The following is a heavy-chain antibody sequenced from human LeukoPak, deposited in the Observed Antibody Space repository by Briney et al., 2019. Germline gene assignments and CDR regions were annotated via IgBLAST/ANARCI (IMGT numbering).Heavy chain of an antibody. D-gene: IGHD5-18*01. V-gene: IGHV5-51*01. CDR2: IDPSESDT. Sequence: GESLMISCKASGYSLTTYWIGWVRQMPGKGLEWMGIIDPSESDTRYTPSFHGQVTISADKSLTTAYLQWNSLKASDTALYYCARQTAMGRSGDYWGQGTLVTVYS. CDR1: GYSLTTYW. J-gene: IGHJ4*02. CDR3: ARQTAMGRSGDY.